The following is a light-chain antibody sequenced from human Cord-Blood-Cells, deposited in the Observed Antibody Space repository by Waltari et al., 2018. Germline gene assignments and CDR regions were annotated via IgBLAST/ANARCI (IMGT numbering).Light chain of an antibody. J-gene: IGKJ2*03. Sequence: DIVMTEPPDSLAVSLGERATINCKSSQSVLYSSKHKNYLACDQQKPGQTRKLRIYWASTRESGFPDRFSGSGSGTDFSHSISSLQAEDGAVYDGEQYLSTPYRFGQGTKLEIK. CDR1: QSVLYSSKHKNY. CDR2: WAS. CDR3: EQYLSTPYR. V-gene: IGKV4-1*01.